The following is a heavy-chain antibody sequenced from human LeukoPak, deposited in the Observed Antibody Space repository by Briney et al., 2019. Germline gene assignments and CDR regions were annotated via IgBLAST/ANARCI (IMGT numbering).Heavy chain of an antibody. CDR3: ARHYYGLDV. CDR1: GYKFTSPW. CDR2: IYLDDSDT. J-gene: IGHJ6*02. V-gene: IGHV5-51*01. Sequence: ESVKISCKASGYKFTSPWIAWVRQMPGKGLEWMAIIYLDDSDTRYSPSFQGQVTISADKSISSAYLQWSSLKTSDTATYYCARHYYGLDVWGQGTTGTVSS.